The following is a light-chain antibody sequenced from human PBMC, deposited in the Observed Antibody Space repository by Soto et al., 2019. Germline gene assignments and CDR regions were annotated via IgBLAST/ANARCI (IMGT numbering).Light chain of an antibody. CDR2: AAS. V-gene: IGKV1-9*01. Sequence: DIQLTQSPSFLSTSVGDRVTITCRASQDIRNYLAWYQQKPGKAPKVLIYAASTLLSGVPSRFSGSGSGTEFSLTISSLQPEDFATYYCQQLDSYPRTFGQRTKVDIK. CDR1: QDIRNY. CDR3: QQLDSYPRT. J-gene: IGKJ1*01.